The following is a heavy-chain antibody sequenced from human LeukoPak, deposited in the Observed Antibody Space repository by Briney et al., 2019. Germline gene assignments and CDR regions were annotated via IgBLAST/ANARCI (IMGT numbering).Heavy chain of an antibody. J-gene: IGHJ2*01. CDR3: ASLDYGGNSGWYFDL. CDR1: GYSFTSYW. D-gene: IGHD4-23*01. V-gene: IGHV5-51*01. CDR2: IYPGDSDT. Sequence: GESLKISCKGSGYSFTSYWIGWVRQMPGKGLEWMGIIYPGDSDTRYSPSFQGQVTISADKSISTAYLQWSSLKASDTAMYYCASLDYGGNSGWYFDLWGRGTLVTVSS.